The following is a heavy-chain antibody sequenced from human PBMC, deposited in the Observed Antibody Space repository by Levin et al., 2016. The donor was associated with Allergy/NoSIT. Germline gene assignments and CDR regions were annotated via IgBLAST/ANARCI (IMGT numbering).Heavy chain of an antibody. J-gene: IGHJ5*02. CDR1: GYSISSGYY. CDR3: ARDYYGSRSYYDRNWFDP. CDR2: IYYTGST. Sequence: SETLSLTCAVSGYSISSGYYWGWIRQPPGKGLEWIGSIYYTGSTYYNPSLKSRVTISVDTSQNQFSLRLTSVTAADTAVYYCARDYYGSRSYYDRNWFDPWGQGTLVTVSS. V-gene: IGHV4-38-2*02. D-gene: IGHD3-10*01.